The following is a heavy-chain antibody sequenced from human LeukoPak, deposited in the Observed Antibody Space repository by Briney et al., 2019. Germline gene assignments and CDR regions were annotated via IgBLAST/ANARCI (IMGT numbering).Heavy chain of an antibody. D-gene: IGHD2-2*01. CDR1: GFTFSSYW. CDR3: ARDRIVVVPAEGYFDY. CDR2: INWNGGST. J-gene: IGHJ4*02. Sequence: GGSLRLSCAASGFTFSSYWMHWVRQAPGKGLEWVSGINWNGGSTGYADSVKGRFTISRDNAKNSLYLQMNSLRAEDTALYYCARDRIVVVPAEGYFDYWGQGTLVTVSS. V-gene: IGHV3-20*04.